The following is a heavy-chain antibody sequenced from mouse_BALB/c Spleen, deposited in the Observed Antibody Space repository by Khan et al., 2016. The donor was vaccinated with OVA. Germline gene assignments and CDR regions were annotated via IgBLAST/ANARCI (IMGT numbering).Heavy chain of an antibody. V-gene: IGHV2-3*01. J-gene: IGHJ4*01. CDR2: IWGDGNT. Sequence: QVQLKQSGPGLVAPSQSLSITCTVSGFSLTSYGVSWVRQPPGKGLEWLGVIWGDGNTNFHSALRSRLSISKDNSKSQVFLKLNSLQTDDTATYXCAKDRGYYAVDYWGQGTSVTVSS. CDR3: AKDRGYYAVDY. CDR1: GFSLTSYG.